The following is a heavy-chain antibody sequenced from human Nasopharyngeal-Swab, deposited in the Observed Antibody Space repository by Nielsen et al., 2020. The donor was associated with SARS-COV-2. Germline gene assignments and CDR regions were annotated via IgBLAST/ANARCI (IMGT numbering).Heavy chain of an antibody. J-gene: IGHJ5*02. CDR3: ARDQGIAVPIRWFDP. V-gene: IGHV4-38-2*02. D-gene: IGHD6-19*01. Sequence: WIRQPPGQGLERIGRIYHSARPNYNPPLKSRISISVDTSKNQVSLKLNSVTAADSAVYYCARDQGIAVPIRWFDPWGQGTLVTVSS. CDR2: IYHSARP.